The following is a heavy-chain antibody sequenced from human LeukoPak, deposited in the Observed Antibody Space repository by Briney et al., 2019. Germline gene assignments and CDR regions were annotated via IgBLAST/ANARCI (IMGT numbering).Heavy chain of an antibody. CDR3: ARGPVSTHGMDV. V-gene: IGHV1-8*01. D-gene: IGHD2-2*01. CDR1: GYTFTSYD. J-gene: IGHJ6*02. Sequence: GASVKVSCKASGYTFTSYDINWVRQATGQGLEWMGWKNPNSGRTGFAQKFQGRLTMTTNTSISTAYMGLSSLTSEDTAVYYCARGPVSTHGMDVWGQGTTVTVSS. CDR2: KNPNSGRT.